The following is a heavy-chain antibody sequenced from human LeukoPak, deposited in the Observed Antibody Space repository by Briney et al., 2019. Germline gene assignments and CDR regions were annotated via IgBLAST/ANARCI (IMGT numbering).Heavy chain of an antibody. D-gene: IGHD3-22*01. Sequence: SETLSLTCTVSGYSISSGYYWGWIRQPPGKGLEWIGSGSTYYNPSLKSRVTISVDTSKNQFSLKLSSVTAADTPVYYCASSVAGDYDSSGYTDYWGQGTLVTVSS. J-gene: IGHJ4*02. CDR3: ASSVAGDYDSSGYTDY. CDR1: GYSISSGYY. CDR2: SGST. V-gene: IGHV4-38-2*02.